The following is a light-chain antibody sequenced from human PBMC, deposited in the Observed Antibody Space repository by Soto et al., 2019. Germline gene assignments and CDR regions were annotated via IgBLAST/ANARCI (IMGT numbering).Light chain of an antibody. CDR2: GAS. Sequence: EIVMTQSPATLSVSPGERATLSCRASQSVSSNLAWYQHKPGQAPRLLMYGASTRATGIPARFSGSGSGTEFTLTISSLQSEDFAVYYCQHYNNWPPWTFGQGTKVEIK. CDR1: QSVSSN. CDR3: QHYNNWPPWT. J-gene: IGKJ1*01. V-gene: IGKV3-15*01.